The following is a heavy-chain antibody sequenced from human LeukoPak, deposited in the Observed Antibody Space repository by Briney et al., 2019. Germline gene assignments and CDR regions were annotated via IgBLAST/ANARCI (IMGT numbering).Heavy chain of an antibody. CDR3: ASSIVGATKKDY. CDR2: IKQDGSEK. D-gene: IGHD1-26*01. CDR1: GFTFSSYW. V-gene: IGHV3-7*03. J-gene: IGHJ4*02. Sequence: GGSLRLSCAASGFTFSSYWMSWVRQAPGKGLEWVANIKQDGSEKYYVDFVKGRFTISRDNAKNSLYLQMNSLRAEDTAVYYCASSIVGATKKDYWGQGTLVTVSS.